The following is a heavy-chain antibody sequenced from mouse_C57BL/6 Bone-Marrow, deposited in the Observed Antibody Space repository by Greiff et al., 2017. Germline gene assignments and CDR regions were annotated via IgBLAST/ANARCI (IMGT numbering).Heavy chain of an antibody. V-gene: IGHV1-4*01. CDR3: ARKGDSNYPDY. Sequence: VQLQQSGAELARPGASVKMSCKASGYTFTSYTMHWVKQRPGQGLEWIGYINPSSGYTKYNQKFKDKATLTADKASSTAYMQLSSLTSEDSAVYYCARKGDSNYPDYWGQGTTLTVSS. D-gene: IGHD2-5*01. CDR2: INPSSGYT. J-gene: IGHJ2*01. CDR1: GYTFTSYT.